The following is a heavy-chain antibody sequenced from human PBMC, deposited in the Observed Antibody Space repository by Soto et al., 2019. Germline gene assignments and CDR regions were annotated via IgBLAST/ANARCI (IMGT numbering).Heavy chain of an antibody. Sequence: GESLKISFKGSGYSFAGYLITWVRQKPVKGLEWMGRIDPSDSQTYYSPSFRGQVTISVTKSITTVFLQWSSLRASDTAMYYCARQIYDSDTGPNFQYYFDSWGQGTPVPVSS. D-gene: IGHD3-22*01. CDR3: ARQIYDSDTGPNFQYYFDS. V-gene: IGHV5-10-1*01. CDR2: IDPSDSQT. J-gene: IGHJ4*02. CDR1: GYSFAGYL.